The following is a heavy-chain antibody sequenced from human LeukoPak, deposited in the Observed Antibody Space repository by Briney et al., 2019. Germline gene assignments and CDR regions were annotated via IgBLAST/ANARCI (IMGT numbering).Heavy chain of an antibody. CDR1: GFTFSSYG. Sequence: GGSLRLSCAASGFTFSSYGMSWVRQAPGKGLEWVSAISGSGGSTYYADSVKGRFTISRDNSKNTLYLQMNSLRAEDTAVYYCAKDPTIFGVVISLFDYWGQGTLVTVSS. J-gene: IGHJ4*02. CDR2: ISGSGGST. V-gene: IGHV3-23*01. CDR3: AKDPTIFGVVISLFDY. D-gene: IGHD3-3*01.